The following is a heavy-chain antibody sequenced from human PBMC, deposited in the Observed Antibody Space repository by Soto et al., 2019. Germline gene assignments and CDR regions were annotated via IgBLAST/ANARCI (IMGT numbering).Heavy chain of an antibody. CDR1: GGSISSSSYY. J-gene: IGHJ4*02. D-gene: IGHD6-19*01. Sequence: PSETLSLTCTVSGGSISSSSYYWGWIRQPPGKGLEWIGSIYYSGSTYYNPSLKSRVTISVDTSKNQFSLKLSSVTAADTAVYYCAVPGIAVAAIDYWGQGTLVTVSS. CDR2: IYYSGST. CDR3: AVPGIAVAAIDY. V-gene: IGHV4-39*01.